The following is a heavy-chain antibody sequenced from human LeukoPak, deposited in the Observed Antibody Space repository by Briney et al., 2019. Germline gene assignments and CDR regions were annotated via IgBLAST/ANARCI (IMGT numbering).Heavy chain of an antibody. CDR3: ASSSSWYFDY. CDR2: IYYSGST. V-gene: IGHV4-39*07. D-gene: IGHD6-13*01. CDR1: GGSISSSSYY. Sequence: SETLSLTCTVSGGSISSSSYYWGWIRQPPGKGLEWIGSIYYSGSTYYNPSLKSRVSMSIDTSKNQFSLKVSSVTAADTAVYYCASSSSWYFDYWGQGTLVTVSS. J-gene: IGHJ4*02.